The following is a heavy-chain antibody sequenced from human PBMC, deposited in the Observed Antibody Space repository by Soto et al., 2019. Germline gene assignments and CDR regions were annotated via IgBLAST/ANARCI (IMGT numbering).Heavy chain of an antibody. Sequence: LRLSCTGSGFTFSSSTMTGVRQGPGKGLEWVSSISSRSSYIYFADSLKGRFTISRDNAKNSLYLQMNSLRAEDTAVYYCARDIGEMSAVWGQGTQVTVSS. CDR2: ISSRSSYI. CDR3: ARDIGEMSAV. J-gene: IGHJ4*02. D-gene: IGHD3-10*01. V-gene: IGHV3-21*06. CDR1: GFTFSSST.